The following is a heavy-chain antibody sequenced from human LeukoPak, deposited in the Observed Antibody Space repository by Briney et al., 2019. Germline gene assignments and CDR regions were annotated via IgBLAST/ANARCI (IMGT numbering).Heavy chain of an antibody. D-gene: IGHD3-10*01. J-gene: IGHJ4*02. V-gene: IGHV4-34*01. CDR2: INHSGST. CDR3: ARLKVRGVIKQYYYFDY. CDR1: GGSFSGYY. Sequence: PSETLSLTCTVYGGSFSGYYWSWIRQPPGKGLEWIGEINHSGSTNYNPSLKSRVTISVDTSKNQFSLKLSSATAADTAVYYCARLKVRGVIKQYYYFDYWGQGTLVTVSS.